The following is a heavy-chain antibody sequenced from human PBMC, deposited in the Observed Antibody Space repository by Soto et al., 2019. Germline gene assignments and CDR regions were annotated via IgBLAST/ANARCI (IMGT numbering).Heavy chain of an antibody. CDR2: IKQDESAK. V-gene: IGHV3-7*01. D-gene: IGHD1-1*01. Sequence: EVQLVESGGGLVQPGGSLRLSCAGSGFTFSSNWMSWVRQTPDKGLEWVAKIKQDESAKSYVDSVKGRFTISRDNARNSLSLQMNSLRVEDTLVYYCVRAPREDTGNEYYFDYWGQGTLVTVSS. CDR3: VRAPREDTGNEYYFDY. CDR1: GFTFSSNW. J-gene: IGHJ4*02.